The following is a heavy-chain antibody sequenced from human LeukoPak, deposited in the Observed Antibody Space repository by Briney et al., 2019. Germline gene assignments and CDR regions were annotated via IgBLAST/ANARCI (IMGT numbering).Heavy chain of an antibody. CDR1: GFSFSSYW. Sequence: PGGSLRLSCAASGFSFSSYWMHWVRQAPGKGLVWVSRINSDGSITTYADSVKGRFTISRDNAKNTLYLQMNSLRAEDTAVYHCARDRVYCGSTSCYAYYFDYWGQGTLVTVSS. CDR3: ARDRVYCGSTSCYAYYFDY. CDR2: INSDGSIT. V-gene: IGHV3-74*01. J-gene: IGHJ4*02. D-gene: IGHD2-2*01.